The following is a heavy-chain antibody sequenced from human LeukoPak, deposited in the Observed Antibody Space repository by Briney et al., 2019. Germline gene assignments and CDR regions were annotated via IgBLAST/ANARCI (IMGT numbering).Heavy chain of an antibody. CDR3: ARGCITIFGVAKTAFDY. J-gene: IGHJ4*02. D-gene: IGHD3-3*01. Sequence: ASVKVSCKASGGTFSSYAISWVRQAPGQGLEWMGGIIPIFGTANYAQKFQGRVTITADESTSTAYMELSSLRSEDTAVYYCARGCITIFGVAKTAFDYWGQGTLVTVSS. CDR2: IIPIFGTA. V-gene: IGHV1-69*13. CDR1: GGTFSSYA.